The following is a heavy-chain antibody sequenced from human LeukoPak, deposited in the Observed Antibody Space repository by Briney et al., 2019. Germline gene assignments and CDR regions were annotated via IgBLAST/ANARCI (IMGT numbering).Heavy chain of an antibody. CDR3: ARHGRGYSYRGRHWFDP. J-gene: IGHJ5*02. D-gene: IGHD5-18*01. CDR1: GGSISSTSYY. Sequence: SETLSLTCTVSGGSISSTSYYWGWIRQPPGKGLEWIGNIYYSGNTYYNPSLKSRVTISVDTSKNQFSLKLSSVTAADTAVYYCARHGRGYSYRGRHWFDPWGQGTLVTVSS. V-gene: IGHV4-39*01. CDR2: IYYSGNT.